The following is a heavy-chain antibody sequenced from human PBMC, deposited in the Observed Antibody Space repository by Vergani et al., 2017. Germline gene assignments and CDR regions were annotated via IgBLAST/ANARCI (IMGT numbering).Heavy chain of an antibody. J-gene: IGHJ4*02. CDR2: IIPIFGTA. CDR3: ARENGGNSLNFDY. D-gene: IGHD4-23*01. V-gene: IGHV1-69*01. CDR1: GGTFSSYA. Sequence: QVQLVQSGAEVKKPGSSVKVSCKASGGTFSSYAISWVRQAPGQGPEWMGGIIPIFGTANYAQKFQGRVTITADASTRTAYMGLSSLRSEDTAVYYCARENGGNSLNFDYWGQGTLVTVSS.